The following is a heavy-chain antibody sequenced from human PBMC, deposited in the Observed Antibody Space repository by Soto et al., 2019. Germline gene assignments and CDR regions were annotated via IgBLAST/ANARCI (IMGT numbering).Heavy chain of an antibody. J-gene: IGHJ3*02. V-gene: IGHV3-23*01. CDR3: ATTSSDYDFWSGYTGDAFDI. CDR2: ISGSGGST. CDR1: GFTFSSYA. D-gene: IGHD3-3*01. Sequence: PGVSLRLSCAASGFTFSSYAMSWVRQAPGKGLEWVSAISGSGGSTYYADSVKGRFTISRDNSKNTLYLQMNSLRAEDTAVYYCATTSSDYDFWSGYTGDAFDIWGQGTVVTVSS.